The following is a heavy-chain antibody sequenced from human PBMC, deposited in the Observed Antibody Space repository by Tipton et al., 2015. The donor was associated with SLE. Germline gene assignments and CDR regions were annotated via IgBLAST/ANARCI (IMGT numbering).Heavy chain of an antibody. CDR1: GGSISSSSYY. V-gene: IGHV4-39*07. D-gene: IGHD6-13*01. J-gene: IGHJ3*02. Sequence: TLSLTCTVSGGSISSSSYYWNWIRQPPGKGLEWIGEINHSGSTNYNPSLKSRVTISLDTSKNQFSLKLSSVTAADTAVYYCAREEQQQVSFDIWGQGTMVTVSS. CDR3: AREEQQQVSFDI. CDR2: INHSGST.